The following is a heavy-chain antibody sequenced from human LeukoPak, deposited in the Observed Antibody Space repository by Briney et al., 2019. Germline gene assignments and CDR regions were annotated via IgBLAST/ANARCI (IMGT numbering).Heavy chain of an antibody. CDR3: AKDDAWLQYGN. Sequence: GGSLRLSCAASGLTFSSHGMNWVRQAPGKGLEWVSGISPNGVITYHADSVKGRFTISRDNSKGTVYLQMNSLRPEDTAVYYCAKDDAWLQYGNWGRGTLVTVSS. CDR2: ISPNGVIT. V-gene: IGHV3-23*01. CDR1: GLTFSSHG. J-gene: IGHJ4*02. D-gene: IGHD5-24*01.